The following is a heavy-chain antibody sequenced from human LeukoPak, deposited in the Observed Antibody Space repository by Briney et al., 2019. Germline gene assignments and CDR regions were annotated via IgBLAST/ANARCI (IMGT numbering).Heavy chain of an antibody. Sequence: SETLSLTCTVSGGSMSPYYWNWIRQPPGKGLEWIGYVYFNGITKYNPSLKSRVTISVDTSKNQFSLKLSSVTAADTAVYYCASITFGGVLDYWGQGTLVTVSS. J-gene: IGHJ4*02. D-gene: IGHD3-16*01. V-gene: IGHV4-59*01. CDR1: GGSMSPYY. CDR3: ASITFGGVLDY. CDR2: VYFNGIT.